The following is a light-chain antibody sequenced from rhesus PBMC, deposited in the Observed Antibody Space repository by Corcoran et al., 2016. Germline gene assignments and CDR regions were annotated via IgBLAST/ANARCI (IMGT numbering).Light chain of an antibody. CDR2: KAS. CDR1: ENVNNY. J-gene: IGKJ3*01. Sequence: DIQMTQSPSSLSASVGDRVTITCRASENVNNYLNWYPQKPGKAPKPLIYKASTLQSGVPSRFSGSGSGKDYPFTISSLQPEDVSTYSGQHGYGTPFTFGPGTKLDIK. CDR3: QHGYGTPFT. V-gene: IGKV1-74*01.